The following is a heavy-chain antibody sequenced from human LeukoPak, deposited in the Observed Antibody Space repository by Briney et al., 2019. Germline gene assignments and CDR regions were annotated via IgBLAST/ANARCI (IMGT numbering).Heavy chain of an antibody. D-gene: IGHD1-26*01. V-gene: IGHV4-59*01. CDR1: GGSISSYY. CDR3: ARDPRRRELTWYFDL. J-gene: IGHJ2*01. CDR2: IYYSGST. Sequence: SQTLSLTCTVSGGSISSYYWSWIRQPPGKGLEWIGYIYYSGSTNYNPSLKSRVTISVDTSKNQFSLKLSSVTAANTAVYYCARDPRRRELTWYFDLWGRGTLVTVSS.